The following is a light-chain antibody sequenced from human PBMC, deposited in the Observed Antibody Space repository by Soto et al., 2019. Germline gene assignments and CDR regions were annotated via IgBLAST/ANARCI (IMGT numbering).Light chain of an antibody. CDR2: SAS. J-gene: IGKJ4*01. Sequence: DIQMTQSPSSLSASVVDRVTITCRASETTANYLNWYQHKPGKAPKLLIHSASSLQSGVPSRFSIRGSGTAFNLTINCLQPEDFATYSCQQTYISPPSFDGGLKVEIK. CDR3: QQTYISPPS. V-gene: IGKV1-39*01. CDR1: ETTANY.